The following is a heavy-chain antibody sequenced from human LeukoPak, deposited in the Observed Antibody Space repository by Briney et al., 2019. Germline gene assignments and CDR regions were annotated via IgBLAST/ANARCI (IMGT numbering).Heavy chain of an antibody. D-gene: IGHD4-23*01. CDR2: VRNDGSDT. CDR1: GLTFTSHG. V-gene: IGHV3-33*01. CDR3: ARDRGKDYFDS. Sequence: GTSLRLSCTTSGLTFTSHGFHWLRQVVGKRMEWVAFVRNDGSDTYHANSVKGRFSVSRDDSKNTLYLQMNSLRPEDTAVYYCARDRGKDYFDSWGQGTQVTVSS. J-gene: IGHJ4*02.